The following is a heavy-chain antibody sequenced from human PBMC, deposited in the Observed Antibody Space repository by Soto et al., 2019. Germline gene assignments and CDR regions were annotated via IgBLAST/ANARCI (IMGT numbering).Heavy chain of an antibody. J-gene: IGHJ4*02. D-gene: IGHD2-15*01. CDR1: GGTFSSYA. CDR2: IIPIFGTA. V-gene: IGHV1-69*13. CDR3: ARAYCSGGSCYNFDY. Sequence: GASVKVSCKASGGTFSSYAISWVRQAPGQGLEWMGGIIPIFGTANYAQKFQGRVTITADESTSTAYMELSSLRSEDTAVYYCARAYCSGGSCYNFDYWGQGTLVTVSS.